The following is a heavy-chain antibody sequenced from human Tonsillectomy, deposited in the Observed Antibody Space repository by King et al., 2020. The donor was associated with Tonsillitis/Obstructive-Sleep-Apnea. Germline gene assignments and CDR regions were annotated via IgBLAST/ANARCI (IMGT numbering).Heavy chain of an antibody. CDR2: SYYSGTT. CDR3: ARLATDYYYYMDV. CDR1: VGSTSSSSYY. J-gene: IGHJ6*03. V-gene: IGHV4-39*01. D-gene: IGHD1-26*01. Sequence: QLQESGPGLVKPSETLSLTCTVSVGSTSSSSYYWGWIRQPPGKGLEWIGSSYYSGTTYYNPSLKSRVTISVDTSTNQFSLKLTSVTAADTAVYYCARLATDYYYYMDVWGKGTTVTVSS.